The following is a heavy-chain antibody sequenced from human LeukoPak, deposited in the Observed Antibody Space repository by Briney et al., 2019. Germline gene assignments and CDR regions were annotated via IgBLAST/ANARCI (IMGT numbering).Heavy chain of an antibody. CDR1: GGTFSSYA. V-gene: IGHV1-69*13. J-gene: IGHJ6*02. D-gene: IGHD2-2*01. CDR3: ARGKDIVVVPAARGYYGMDV. Sequence: SVKVSCKASGGTFSSYAISWVRQAPGQGLEWMGGIIPIFGTANYAKKFQGRVTITADESTSTAYMELSSLRSEDTAVYYCARGKDIVVVPAARGYYGMDVWGQGTTVTVSS. CDR2: IIPIFGTA.